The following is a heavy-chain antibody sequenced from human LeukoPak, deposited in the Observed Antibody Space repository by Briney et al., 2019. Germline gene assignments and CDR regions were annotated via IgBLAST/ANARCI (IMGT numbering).Heavy chain of an antibody. CDR3: ARRKYYYDSSGYYTSFDY. V-gene: IGHV5-51*01. CDR2: IYPGDSDT. Sequence: GESLKISCKGSGYSFTSYWIGWVRQMPGKGLEWMGIIYPGDSDTRYSPSSQGQVTISADKSISTAYLQWSSLKASDTAMYYCARRKYYYDSSGYYTSFDYWGQGTLVTVSS. D-gene: IGHD3-22*01. CDR1: GYSFTSYW. J-gene: IGHJ4*02.